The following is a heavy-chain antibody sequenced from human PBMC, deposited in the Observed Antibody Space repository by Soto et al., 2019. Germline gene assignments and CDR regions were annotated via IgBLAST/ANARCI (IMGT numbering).Heavy chain of an antibody. V-gene: IGHV4-39*01. CDR3: ARQTDSYYTFDAFDI. D-gene: IGHD3-22*01. Sequence: PSETLSLTCTVSGGSISSGSYYWDWILHPPGKGLEWIGNVYYSGSTNYNPSLESRVTISVDTSKNQFSLKLSSVTAADTAVYYCARQTDSYYTFDAFDIWGQGTMVTVSS. CDR2: VYYSGST. J-gene: IGHJ3*02. CDR1: GGSISSGSYY.